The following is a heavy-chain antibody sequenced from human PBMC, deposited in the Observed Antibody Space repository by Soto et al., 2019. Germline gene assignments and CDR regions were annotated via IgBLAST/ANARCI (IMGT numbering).Heavy chain of an antibody. CDR2: ISSSGSTI. Sequence: GGSLRLSCAASGFTFSSYEMNWVRQAPGKGLEWVSYISSSGSTIYYADSVKGRFTISRDNAKNSLYLQMNSLRAEDTAVYYCARSRYYDSSGPLDYWGQGTLVTVSS. J-gene: IGHJ4*02. CDR3: ARSRYYDSSGPLDY. D-gene: IGHD3-22*01. CDR1: GFTFSSYE. V-gene: IGHV3-48*03.